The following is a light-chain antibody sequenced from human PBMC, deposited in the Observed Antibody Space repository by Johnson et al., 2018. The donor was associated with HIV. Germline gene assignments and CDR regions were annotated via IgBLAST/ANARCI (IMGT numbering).Light chain of an antibody. J-gene: IGLJ1*01. V-gene: IGLV1-51*01. Sequence: QSVLTQPPSVSAAPGQKVTISCSGTYSNIGNNYVSCHQQLPGTAPKLLIYDNNKRPSGIPDRISGSKSGPSATLGITGLHTGDEADYYCATWDSRLSAGHVFGTGTKVTVL. CDR1: YSNIGNNY. CDR2: DNN. CDR3: ATWDSRLSAGHV.